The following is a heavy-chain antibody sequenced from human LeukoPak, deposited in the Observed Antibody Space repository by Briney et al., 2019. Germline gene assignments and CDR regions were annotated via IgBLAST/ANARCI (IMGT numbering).Heavy chain of an antibody. CDR1: GYSISSGYY. CDR2: IYHSGST. Sequence: SETLSLTCTVSGYSISSGYYWGWIRQPPGKGLEWIGSIYHSGSTYYNPSLKSRVTISVDTSKNQFSLKLSSVTAADTAVYYCVRVSQWELPGWDYWGQGTLATVSS. CDR3: VRVSQWELPGWDY. V-gene: IGHV4-38-2*02. J-gene: IGHJ4*02. D-gene: IGHD1-26*01.